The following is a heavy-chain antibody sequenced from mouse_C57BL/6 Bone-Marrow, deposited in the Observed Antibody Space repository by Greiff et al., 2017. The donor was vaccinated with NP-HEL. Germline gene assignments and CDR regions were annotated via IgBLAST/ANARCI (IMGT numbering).Heavy chain of an antibody. CDR1: GYTFTSYG. V-gene: IGHV1-81*01. Sequence: VQLQQSGAELARPGASVKLSCKASGYTFTSYGISWVKQRTGQGLEWIGEIYPRSGNTYYNEKFKGKATLTADKSSSTAYMELRSLTSEDSAVYFGARRIYDPDVRYAMDYWGQGTSVTVSS. CDR2: IYPRSGNT. J-gene: IGHJ4*01. D-gene: IGHD2-3*01. CDR3: ARRIYDPDVRYAMDY.